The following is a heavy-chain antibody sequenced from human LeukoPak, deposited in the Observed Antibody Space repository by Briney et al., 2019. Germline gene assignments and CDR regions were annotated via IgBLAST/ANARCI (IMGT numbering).Heavy chain of an antibody. V-gene: IGHV4-59*04. Sequence: GSLRLSCAASGFTFSSYGMHWVRQSPGKGLEWIGNIYYTVNTYYNASLQSRVTISIDTSENQFSLRLNSVTAADTAMYYCVKSGGYGLIDYWGPGTLVTVSS. J-gene: IGHJ4*02. CDR1: GFTFSSYG. CDR2: IYYTVNT. CDR3: VKSGGYGLIDY. D-gene: IGHD1-26*01.